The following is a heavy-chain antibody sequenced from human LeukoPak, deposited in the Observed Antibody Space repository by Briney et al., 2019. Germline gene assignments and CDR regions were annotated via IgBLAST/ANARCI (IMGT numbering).Heavy chain of an antibody. D-gene: IGHD4-17*01. Sequence: GGSLRLSCAASGFTFSSYGMHWVRQAPGKGLEWVAVIWYDGSNKYYADSVKGRFTICRDNSKNTLYLQMNSLRAEDTAVYYCARARTGTTYFGTVGYWGQGTLVTVSS. CDR3: ARARTGTTYFGTVGY. CDR1: GFTFSSYG. J-gene: IGHJ4*02. V-gene: IGHV3-33*01. CDR2: IWYDGSNK.